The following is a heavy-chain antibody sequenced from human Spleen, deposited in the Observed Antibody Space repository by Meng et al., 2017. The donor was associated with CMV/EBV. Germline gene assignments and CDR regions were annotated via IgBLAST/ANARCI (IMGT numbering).Heavy chain of an antibody. CDR1: GYTFTGYY. J-gene: IGHJ6*02. D-gene: IGHD3-10*01. CDR2: INPNSGGT. V-gene: IGHV1-2*02. CDR3: AKDRAHTYYSYYAMDV. Sequence: ASVKVSCKASGYTFTGYYMHWVRQAPGQGLEWMGWINPNSGGTNYAQKFQGRVTMTRDTSISTAYMELSRLRSDDTAVYYCAKDRAHTYYSYYAMDVWGQGTTVTVSS.